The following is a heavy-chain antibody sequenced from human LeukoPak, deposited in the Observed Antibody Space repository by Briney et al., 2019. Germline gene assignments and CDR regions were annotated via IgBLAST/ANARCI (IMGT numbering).Heavy chain of an antibody. J-gene: IGHJ3*02. D-gene: IGHD3-22*01. Sequence: ASVKVSCKASGYTFSSYDINWVRQAPGQGLEWMGWMNPNSGNTGYAQEFQGRVAMTRDTSISTAYMELSSLISDDTAVYYCTRGGTIYDTILEDPFDIWGQGTMVTVSS. CDR2: MNPNSGNT. V-gene: IGHV1-8*01. CDR1: GYTFSSYD. CDR3: TRGGTIYDTILEDPFDI.